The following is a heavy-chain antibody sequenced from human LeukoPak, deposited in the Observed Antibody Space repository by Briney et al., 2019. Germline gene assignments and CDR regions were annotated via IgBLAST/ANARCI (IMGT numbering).Heavy chain of an antibody. V-gene: IGHV1-8*01. CDR2: MNPNSGNT. J-gene: IGHJ6*03. Sequence: ASVKVSCKASGYTFTSYNINWVRKATGQGLEWMGWMNPNSGNTGYAQKFQGRVTMTRNTSITTAYMELSSLRSEDTAVYYCARVSSSPNYSYYYMDVWGKATTVTVSS. CDR1: GYTFTSYN. D-gene: IGHD6-13*01. CDR3: ARVSSSPNYSYYYMDV.